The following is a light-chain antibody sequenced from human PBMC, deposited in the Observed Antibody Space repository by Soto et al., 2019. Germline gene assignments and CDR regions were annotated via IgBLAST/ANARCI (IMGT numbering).Light chain of an antibody. CDR1: SSDIGAHTY. CDR2: NVS. Sequence: QSALTQPASVSGSPGQSITISCTGTSSDIGAHTYVSWFQQHPGKVPKVIIYNVSTRPSGISDRCSGSNSGNTASLTISGLRAEDEADYYCRSYAGGVVVFGGGTKLTV. J-gene: IGLJ2*01. CDR3: RSYAGGVVV. V-gene: IGLV2-14*01.